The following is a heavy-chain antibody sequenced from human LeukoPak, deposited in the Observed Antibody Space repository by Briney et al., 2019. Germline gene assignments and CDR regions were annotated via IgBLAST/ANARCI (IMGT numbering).Heavy chain of an antibody. V-gene: IGHV4-39*01. CDR1: GGSISSSGYY. D-gene: IGHD6-13*01. CDR3: ARRGIAAAGRHNWFDP. J-gene: IGHJ5*02. Sequence: SETLSLTCTVSGGSISSSGYYWGWIRQPPGKGLEWIGSIYYNGNTYYNPSLKSRVTISVDTSKNQFSLKLSSVTAADTAVYYCARRGIAAAGRHNWFDPWGQGTLVTVSS. CDR2: IYYNGNT.